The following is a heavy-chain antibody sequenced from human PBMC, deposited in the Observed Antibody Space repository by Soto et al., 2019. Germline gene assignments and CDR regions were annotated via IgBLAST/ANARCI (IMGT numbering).Heavy chain of an antibody. CDR3: ARGLSGYSPVWWFDP. CDR2: ISCDGSNK. D-gene: IGHD1-26*01. CDR1: GFTFSSYA. V-gene: IGHV3-30-3*01. J-gene: IGHJ5*02. Sequence: GGSLRLSCAASGFTFSSYAMHWVRQAPGKGLEWVAVISCDGSNKYYADSVKGRFTISRDNSKNTLYLQMNSLRAEDTAVYYCARGLSGYSPVWWFDPWGQGTLVTVSS.